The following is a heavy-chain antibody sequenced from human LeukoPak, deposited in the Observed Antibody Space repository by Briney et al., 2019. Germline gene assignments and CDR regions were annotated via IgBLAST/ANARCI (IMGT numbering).Heavy chain of an antibody. CDR1: GFTFSSYA. D-gene: IGHD1-26*01. Sequence: GGSLRLSCAASGFTFSSYAMSWVRQAPGKGLEWVSVISGSGGSTYYADSVKGRFTISRDNSKNTLYLQMNSLRAEDTAVYYCAKCNSGSYYQMNYWGQGTLVTVSS. V-gene: IGHV3-23*01. CDR3: AKCNSGSYYQMNY. CDR2: ISGSGGST. J-gene: IGHJ4*02.